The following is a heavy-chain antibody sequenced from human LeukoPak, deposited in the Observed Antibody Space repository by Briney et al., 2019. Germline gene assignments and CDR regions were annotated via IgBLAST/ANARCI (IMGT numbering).Heavy chain of an antibody. D-gene: IGHD2-2*01. CDR3: TKCTTTCYANAFHI. CDR2: ISGSGGDT. J-gene: IGHJ3*02. Sequence: GGSLRLSCAASGFTFSSFAMSWVRQAPGKGLEWVSAISGSGGDTEYADSVKGRFTISRDNSKNTLNLQMNSLRVEDTAVYYCTKCTTTCYANAFHIWDQGTMVTVSS. CDR1: GFTFSSFA. V-gene: IGHV3-23*01.